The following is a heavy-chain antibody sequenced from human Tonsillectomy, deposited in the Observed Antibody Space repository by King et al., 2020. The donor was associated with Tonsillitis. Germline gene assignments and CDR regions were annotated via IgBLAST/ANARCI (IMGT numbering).Heavy chain of an antibody. CDR3: ARDGRYYYMDV. Sequence: VQLGESGGGSVQPGGSLRLSCAASGFTFSSNWMHWVRQVPGKGLVWVSRINSDESSTSYADSVKGRFTISRDNAKNTLYLQMNSLRAEDTAVYYCARDGRYYYMDVWGKGTTVTVSS. CDR2: INSDESST. J-gene: IGHJ6*03. V-gene: IGHV3-74*01. CDR1: GFTFSSNW.